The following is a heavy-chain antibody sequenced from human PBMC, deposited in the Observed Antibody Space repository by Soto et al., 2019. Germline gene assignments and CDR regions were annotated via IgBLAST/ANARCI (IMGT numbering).Heavy chain of an antibody. Sequence: GASVKVSCKAAGYTFNGYYIRWVRQAPGQGLEWMGWINPISGGTNYAQKFQGRVTMTRDTSIATVYMDLSRLKSDDTAVYYCARNYYDSSDRDYLDYWGQGTLVTASS. J-gene: IGHJ4*02. V-gene: IGHV1-2*02. CDR3: ARNYYDSSDRDYLDY. CDR2: INPISGGT. CDR1: GYTFNGYY. D-gene: IGHD3-22*01.